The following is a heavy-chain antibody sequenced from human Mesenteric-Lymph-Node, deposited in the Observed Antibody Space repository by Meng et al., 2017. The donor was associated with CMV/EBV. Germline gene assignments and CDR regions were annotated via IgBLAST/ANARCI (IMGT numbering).Heavy chain of an antibody. D-gene: IGHD4-23*01. Sequence: QVQLKQGGEGLWKPSEPVSRTCAVYGGSFSGYYWGWIRQPPGKGLEWIGEINHSGSTNYNPSLKSRVTISVDTSKNQFSLKLSSVTAADTAVYYCARHQRWLKSEGGFNYWGQGTLVTVSS. V-gene: IGHV4-34*01. CDR3: ARHQRWLKSEGGFNY. CDR2: INHSGST. CDR1: GGSFSGYY. J-gene: IGHJ4*02.